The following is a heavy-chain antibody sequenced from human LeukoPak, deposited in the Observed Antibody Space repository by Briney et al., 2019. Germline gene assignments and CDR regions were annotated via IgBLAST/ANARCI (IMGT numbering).Heavy chain of an antibody. J-gene: IGHJ5*02. CDR1: GGSISSYY. CDR2: IYTSGST. CDR3: ARDSYGSGLNWFDR. Sequence: SETLSLTCTVSGGSISSYYWSWIRQPAGKGLEWIGRIYTSGSTNYNPSLKSRVTMSVDTSKNQFSLKLSSVTAADPAVYYWARDSYGSGLNWFDRWGQGTLVSVSS. D-gene: IGHD3-10*01. V-gene: IGHV4-4*07.